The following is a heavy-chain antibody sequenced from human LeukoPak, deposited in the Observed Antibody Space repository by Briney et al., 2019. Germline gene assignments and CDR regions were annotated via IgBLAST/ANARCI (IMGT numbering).Heavy chain of an antibody. CDR3: AGVLRGAFDI. J-gene: IGHJ3*02. V-gene: IGHV3-53*01. Sequence: GGSLRLSCTASGITVSSNDMCWVRQAPGKGLEWISLIYSGGRTDYADSVKGRFTISRDNSKNMVYLQMNSLRGDDTAVYYCAGVLRGAFDIWGQGKMVAVSS. CDR1: GITVSSND. CDR2: IYSGGRT.